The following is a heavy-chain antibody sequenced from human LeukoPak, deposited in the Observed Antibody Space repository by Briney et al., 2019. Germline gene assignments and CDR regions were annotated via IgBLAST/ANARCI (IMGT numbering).Heavy chain of an antibody. D-gene: IGHD6-13*01. Sequence: GESLKISCKASGYSFSTYWIGWVRQMPGKGLEWMGIIYPGDSDTKYSPSFQGQVTISADKSISTAYLQWSSLKASDTAMYYCARQGDYSSSWYNYWGQGTLVTVSS. V-gene: IGHV5-51*01. J-gene: IGHJ4*02. CDR2: IYPGDSDT. CDR1: GYSFSTYW. CDR3: ARQGDYSSSWYNY.